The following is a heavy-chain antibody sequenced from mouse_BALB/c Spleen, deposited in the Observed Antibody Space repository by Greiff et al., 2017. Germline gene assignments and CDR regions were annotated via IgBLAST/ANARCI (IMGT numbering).Heavy chain of an antibody. CDR3: ARGYYGNYGGYFDV. CDR2: IYPGDGDT. Sequence: VQLQQSGAELVRPGSSVKISCKASGYAFSSYWMNWVKQRPGQGLEWIGQIYPGDGDTNYNGKFKGKATLTADKSSSTAYMQLSSLTSEDSAVYFCARGYYGNYGGYFDVWGAGTTVTVSS. D-gene: IGHD2-1*01. J-gene: IGHJ1*01. V-gene: IGHV1-80*01. CDR1: GYAFSSYW.